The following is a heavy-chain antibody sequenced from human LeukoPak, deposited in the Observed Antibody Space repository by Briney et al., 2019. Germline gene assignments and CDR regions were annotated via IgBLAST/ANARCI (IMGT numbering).Heavy chain of an antibody. D-gene: IGHD6-13*01. J-gene: IGHJ4*02. CDR2: TFYRSKWYN. CDR3: AREEESSSWSFDY. Sequence: SQTLSLTCAISGHIVSSNSAACNWIRQSPSRGLEWLGRTFYRSKWYNDYIVSVESRININPDTSKNQFSLQLKSVTPEDTAMYYCAREEESSSWSFDYWGQGILVTVSS. V-gene: IGHV6-1*01. CDR1: GHIVSSNSAA.